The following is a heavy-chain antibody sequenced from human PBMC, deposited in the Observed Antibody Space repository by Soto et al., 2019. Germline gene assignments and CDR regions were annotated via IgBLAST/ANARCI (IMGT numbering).Heavy chain of an antibody. Sequence: QVQLQESGPGLVKPSETLSLTCTVSGGSLSNYYWNWIRQPPGKALEWIAYIYYSGSTNYKPSLKSRVTLSVDTSKNRFSLKLSSVTAADAAMYYCTRSPDGDRQYHWFDPWGQGTLVTVSS. V-gene: IGHV4-59*08. CDR3: TRSPDGDRQYHWFDP. D-gene: IGHD2-2*01. J-gene: IGHJ5*02. CDR2: IYYSGST. CDR1: GGSLSNYY.